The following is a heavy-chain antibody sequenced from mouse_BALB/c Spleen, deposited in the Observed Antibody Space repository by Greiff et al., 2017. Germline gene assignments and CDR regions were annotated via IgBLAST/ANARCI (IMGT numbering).Heavy chain of an antibody. V-gene: IGHV1-5*01. CDR3: TILTTATLYFDY. CDR1: GYTFTSYW. Sequence: EVQLQQSGTVLARPGASVKMSCKASGYTFTSYWMHWVKQRPGQGLEWIGAIYPGNSDTSYNQKFKGKAKLTAVTSTSTAYMALSSLTNEDSAVYYCTILTTATLYFDYWGQGTTLTVSS. CDR2: IYPGNSDT. J-gene: IGHJ2*01. D-gene: IGHD1-2*01.